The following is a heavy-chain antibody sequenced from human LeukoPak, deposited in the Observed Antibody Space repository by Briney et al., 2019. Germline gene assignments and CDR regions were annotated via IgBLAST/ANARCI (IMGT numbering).Heavy chain of an antibody. D-gene: IGHD5-18*01. CDR2: IDPSDSYT. V-gene: IGHV5-10-1*01. CDR3: ARQVLRGYSYGDDLDY. CDR1: GYSFTSYW. Sequence: GESLKISCKGSGYSFTSYWISWVRQMPGKGLEWMGRIDPSDSYTNYSPSFQGHVTISADKSISTAYLQWSSLKASDTAMYYCARQVLRGYSYGDDLDYWGQGTLVTVSS. J-gene: IGHJ4*02.